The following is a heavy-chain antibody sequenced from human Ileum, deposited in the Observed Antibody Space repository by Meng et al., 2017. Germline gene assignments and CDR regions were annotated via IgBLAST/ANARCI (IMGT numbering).Heavy chain of an antibody. D-gene: IGHD1-14*01. CDR1: GYTFTSYY. J-gene: IGHJ4*02. CDR3: AREPPETYYFDY. Sequence: ASVKVSCKASGYTFTSYYIHWVRQAPGQGLEYMGIIRPSGGGTSYAQKFQGRVTMTRDTSTSTVYMELSSLRYEDTAVYYCAREPPETYYFDYWGQGTRVTVSS. CDR2: IRPSGGGT. V-gene: IGHV1-46*01.